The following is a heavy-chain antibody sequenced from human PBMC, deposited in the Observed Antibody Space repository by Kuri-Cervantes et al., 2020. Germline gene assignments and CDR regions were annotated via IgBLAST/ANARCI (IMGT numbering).Heavy chain of an antibody. CDR2: ISAYNGNT. Sequence: ASVKVSCKASGYTFTSYGISWVRQAPGQGLEWMGWISAYNGNTNYAQKLQGRVTMTEDTSTDTAYMELSSLRSEDTAVYYCATLGVFYSHFDYWGQGTLVTVSS. J-gene: IGHJ4*02. D-gene: IGHD2-8*01. V-gene: IGHV1-18*01. CDR1: GYTFTSYG. CDR3: ATLGVFYSHFDY.